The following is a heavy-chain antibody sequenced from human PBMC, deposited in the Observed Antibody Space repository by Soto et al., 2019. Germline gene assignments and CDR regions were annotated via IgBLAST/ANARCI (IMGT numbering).Heavy chain of an antibody. Sequence: GGSLGLSCAASGIIFSNTWMHWVRQVPGKGLVWVAYINSDGTTTTYADSVRGRFTISRDNAKNTVYLRMNSLRAEDTALYYCTTDGSYAQYVWGQGTAVTVSS. J-gene: IGHJ6*02. CDR1: GIIFSNTW. D-gene: IGHD2-2*01. CDR2: INSDGTTT. CDR3: TTDGSYAQYV. V-gene: IGHV3-74*01.